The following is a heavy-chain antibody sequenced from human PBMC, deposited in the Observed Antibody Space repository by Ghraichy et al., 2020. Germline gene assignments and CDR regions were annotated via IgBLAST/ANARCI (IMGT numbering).Heavy chain of an antibody. J-gene: IGHJ3*02. V-gene: IGHV3-48*03. CDR3: ARGGSSRSFDI. Sequence: GGSLRLSWAASGFTFSSYEMNWVRQAPGKGLEWVSYITSGIGDIIYYAESVKGRFTISRDNAKNSLFLQMKSLRAEDTAVYYCARGGSSRSFDIWGQGTMVTV. CDR1: GFTFSSYE. CDR2: ITSGIGDII.